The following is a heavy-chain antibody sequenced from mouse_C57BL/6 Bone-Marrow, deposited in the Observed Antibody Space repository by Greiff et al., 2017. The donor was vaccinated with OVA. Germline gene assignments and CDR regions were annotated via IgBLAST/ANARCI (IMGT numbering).Heavy chain of an antibody. J-gene: IGHJ4*01. D-gene: IGHD2-4*01. CDR3: ARPYDYDRDYYAMDY. Sequence: VQLQQPGAELVKPGASVKLSCKASGYTFTSYWMHWVKQRPGQGLEWIGMIHPNSGSTNYNEKFKSKATLTVDKSSSTAYMKLSILTSEDSAVYYCARPYDYDRDYYAMDYWGQGTSVTVSS. CDR1: GYTFTSYW. V-gene: IGHV1-64*01. CDR2: IHPNSGST.